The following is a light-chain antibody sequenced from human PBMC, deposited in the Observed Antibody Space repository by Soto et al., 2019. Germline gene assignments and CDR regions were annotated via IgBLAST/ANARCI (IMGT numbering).Light chain of an antibody. V-gene: IGLV2-14*01. CDR2: EVT. CDR1: SSDFGGNKY. Sequence: QSALTQPASVSGSPGQSITISCTGTSSDFGGNKYVSWYQQHPGKAPKLMIYEVTNRPSGVSNRFSGSKSGNTASLTISGLQAEDEADYYCSSYTSSSPYLFGNGTKLTVL. J-gene: IGLJ1*01. CDR3: SSYTSSSPYL.